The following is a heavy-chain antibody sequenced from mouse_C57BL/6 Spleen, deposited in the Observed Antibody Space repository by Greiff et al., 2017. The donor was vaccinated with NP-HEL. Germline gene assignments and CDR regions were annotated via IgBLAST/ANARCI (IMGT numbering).Heavy chain of an antibody. J-gene: IGHJ1*03. CDR1: GYSFTDYN. CDR2: INPNYGTT. V-gene: IGHV1-39*01. CDR3: ARVYDPHWYFDV. D-gene: IGHD2-3*01. Sequence: VHVKQSGPELVKPGASVKISCKASGYSFTDYNMNWVKQSNGKSLEWIGVINPNYGTTSYNQKFKGKATLTVDQSSSTAYMQLNSLTSEDSAVYYCARVYDPHWYFDVWGTGTTVTVSS.